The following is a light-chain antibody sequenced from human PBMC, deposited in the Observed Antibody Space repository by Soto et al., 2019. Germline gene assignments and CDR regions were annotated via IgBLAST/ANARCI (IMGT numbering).Light chain of an antibody. V-gene: IGLV2-11*01. CDR3: CSYAGSYTHV. CDR2: DVS. Sequence: QSFLTQPRSVSVSPGRAVTISCTGTSSDVGGYNYVSWYQQHPGKAPKLMIYDVSKRPSGVPDRFSGSKSGNTASLTISGLQAEDEADYYRCSYAGSYTHVFGTGTKVTVL. CDR1: SSDVGGYNY. J-gene: IGLJ1*01.